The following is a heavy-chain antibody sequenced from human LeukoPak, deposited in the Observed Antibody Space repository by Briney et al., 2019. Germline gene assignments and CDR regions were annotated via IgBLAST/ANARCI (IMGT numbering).Heavy chain of an antibody. CDR2: TYYNSKWCN. Sequence: SQTLSLTCAISGDSLSSNSAAWNWIRQSPSRGLEWLGRTYYNSKWCNDYAVSVKSRITINPDTSKNQISLHLNSVTPEDTAVYYCATFPWELRGFGYWGQGTLVTVSS. V-gene: IGHV6-1*01. D-gene: IGHD1-26*01. CDR3: ATFPWELRGFGY. J-gene: IGHJ4*02. CDR1: GDSLSSNSAA.